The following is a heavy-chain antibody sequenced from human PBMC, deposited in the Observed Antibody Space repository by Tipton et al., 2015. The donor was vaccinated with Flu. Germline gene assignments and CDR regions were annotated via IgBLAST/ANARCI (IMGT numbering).Heavy chain of an antibody. CDR1: GDSIGSRYY. CDR2: INHSGSS. Sequence: TLSLTCSVSGDSIGSRYYWSWIRQPPGKGLEWIGGINHSGSSNYNPSLKSRVTISVDTSKNQFSLTLSSVTAADTAVYYCARLRSSGRAFDYWGQGTLVTVSS. J-gene: IGHJ4*02. D-gene: IGHD3-22*01. V-gene: IGHV4-34*01. CDR3: ARLRSSGRAFDY.